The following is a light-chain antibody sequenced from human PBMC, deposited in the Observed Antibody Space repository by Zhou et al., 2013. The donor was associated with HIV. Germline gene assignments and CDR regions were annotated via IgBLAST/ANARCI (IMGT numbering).Light chain of an antibody. CDR1: QGISSY. Sequence: IHLTQSPSSLSPSVADRVTITCRASQGISSYLAWYQQKPGKAPKLLIYAASTLQSGVPSRFSGSGSDTHFTLTISSLQPEDVAVYYCQKYDSTPRTFGQGTKVE. CDR3: QKYDSTPRT. CDR2: AAS. J-gene: IGKJ1*01. V-gene: IGKV1-9*01.